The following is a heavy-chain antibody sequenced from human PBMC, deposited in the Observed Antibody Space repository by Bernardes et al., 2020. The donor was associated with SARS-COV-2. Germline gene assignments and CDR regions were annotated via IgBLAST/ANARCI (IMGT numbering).Heavy chain of an antibody. CDR3: AKGLESVFDYRFDP. CDR2: ISNDGGDS. D-gene: IGHD5-12*01. V-gene: IGHV3-30*18. Sequence: SLSLSCAASGFSCNNYGMHWVRQAPGKGLEWVAVISNDGGDSNYGDSVKGRFTISRDNSNKILYRQMNNLRTEDTAVYYCAKGLESVFDYRFDPWGQGTLVTVSS. J-gene: IGHJ5*02. CDR1: GFSCNNYG.